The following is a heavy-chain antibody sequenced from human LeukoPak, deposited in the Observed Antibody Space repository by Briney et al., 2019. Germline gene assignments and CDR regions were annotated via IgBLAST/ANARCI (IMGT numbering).Heavy chain of an antibody. Sequence: GGSLRLSCAASGFTFSDYYMSWIRQAPGKGLEWVSYISSSGSTIYYADSVKGRFTISRDNAKNSLYLQMNSLKTEDTAVYYCTRATYVWGSYRSFRWFDPWGQGTLVTVSS. CDR1: GFTFSDYY. CDR3: TRATYVWGSYRSFRWFDP. J-gene: IGHJ5*02. CDR2: ISSSGSTI. D-gene: IGHD3-16*02. V-gene: IGHV3-11*01.